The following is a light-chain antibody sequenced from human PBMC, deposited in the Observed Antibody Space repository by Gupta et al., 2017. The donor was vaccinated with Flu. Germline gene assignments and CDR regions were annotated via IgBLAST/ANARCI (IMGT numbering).Light chain of an antibody. CDR2: DVT. V-gene: IGLV2-11*01. J-gene: IGLJ1*01. CDR3: CSYAGTSLYV. CDR1: SSDVGAYNY. Sequence: QSALTQPRSVSGSPGQSVTISCTGTSSDVGAYNYVSWYQQHPGKAPKLTIYDVTQRPSGVPDRFSGSKSGNTASLTISGLQADDEADYYCCSYAGTSLYVFGTGTKVTVL.